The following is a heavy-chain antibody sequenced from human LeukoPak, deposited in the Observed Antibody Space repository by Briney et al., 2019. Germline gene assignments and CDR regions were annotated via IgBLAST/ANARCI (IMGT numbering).Heavy chain of an antibody. Sequence: PGGSLRLSCATSGFTFSSYAMSWVRQAPGKGLEWVSAISGSGGSTYYADSVKGRFTISRDNSKNTLYLQMNSLRAEDTAVYYCATQYSSSWYSDYWGQGTLVTVSS. D-gene: IGHD6-13*01. CDR3: ATQYSSSWYSDY. V-gene: IGHV3-23*01. CDR1: GFTFSSYA. J-gene: IGHJ4*02. CDR2: ISGSGGST.